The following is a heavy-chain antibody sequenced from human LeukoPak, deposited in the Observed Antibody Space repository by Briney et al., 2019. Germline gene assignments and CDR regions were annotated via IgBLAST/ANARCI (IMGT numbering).Heavy chain of an antibody. CDR1: GFTFDDYG. D-gene: IGHD2-8*02. Sequence: PGGSLRLSCAASGFTFDDYGMSWVRQAPGKGLEWVSGINWNGGSTGYADSVKGRFTISRDNAKNSLYLQMNSLRPEDTAVYFCATYRQVLLPFESWGQGTLVTVSS. CDR2: INWNGGST. CDR3: ATYRQVLLPFES. V-gene: IGHV3-20*04. J-gene: IGHJ4*02.